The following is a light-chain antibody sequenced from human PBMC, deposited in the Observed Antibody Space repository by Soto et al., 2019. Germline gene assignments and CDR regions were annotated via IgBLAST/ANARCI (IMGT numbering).Light chain of an antibody. CDR2: GAS. Sequence: EIVLKQSAGTLTLSPGNRAINSCRASQSVSSSYLAWYQQQPGQAPRLLIYGASSRATGIPDRFSDGGSGTDFTLTISRLEPEDFAVYYCQQFSIYPLTFGGGTKVDIK. V-gene: IGKV3-20*01. CDR1: QSVSSSY. J-gene: IGKJ4*01. CDR3: QQFSIYPLT.